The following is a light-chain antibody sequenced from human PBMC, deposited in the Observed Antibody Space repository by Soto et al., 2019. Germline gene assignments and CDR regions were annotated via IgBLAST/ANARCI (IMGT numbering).Light chain of an antibody. CDR3: XXPPWYT. J-gene: IGKJ2*01. Sequence: EIVLTQSPATLSLSPGERATLSCRASQSVSSYLAWYQQKPGQAPRLLIYDASNRATGIPARFNGSGSGTXXXXXXXXXXXXXFAVYYXXXPPWYTFGQGTKLEIK. V-gene: IGKV3-11*01. CDR1: QSVSSY. CDR2: DAS.